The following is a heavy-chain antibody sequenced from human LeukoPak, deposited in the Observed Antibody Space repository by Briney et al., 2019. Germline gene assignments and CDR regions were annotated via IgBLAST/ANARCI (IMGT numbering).Heavy chain of an antibody. CDR1: GFTFSSYA. CDR3: AKTSRGYFDY. CDR2: ISGSGGST. Sequence: PGGSLRLSCAASGFTFSSYAMNWVRQAPGKGLEWVSVISGSGGSTYYADSVKGRFTISRDNSKNTLYLQMNSLRAEDTAVYYCAKTSRGYFDYWGQGTLVTVSS. J-gene: IGHJ4*02. V-gene: IGHV3-23*01. D-gene: IGHD3-10*01.